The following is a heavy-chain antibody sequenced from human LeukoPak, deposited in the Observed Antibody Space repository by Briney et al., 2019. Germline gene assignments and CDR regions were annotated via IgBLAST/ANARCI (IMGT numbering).Heavy chain of an antibody. D-gene: IGHD6-6*01. J-gene: IGHJ4*02. CDR2: IYSGGST. CDR1: GFTVSSNY. V-gene: IGHV3-53*01. Sequence: PGGSLRLSCAASGFTVSSNYMSWVRQAPGKGLEWVSVIYSGGSTYYADSVKGRFTISRDNSKNTLYLQMNSLRAEDTAVYYCARGYATSIAETLEDWGQGTLVTVSS. CDR3: ARGYATSIAETLED.